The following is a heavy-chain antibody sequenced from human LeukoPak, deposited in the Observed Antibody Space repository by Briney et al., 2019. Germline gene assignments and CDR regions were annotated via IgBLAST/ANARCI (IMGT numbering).Heavy chain of an antibody. V-gene: IGHV4-61*02. Sequence: SQTLSLTCTVSGGSISSGSYYWSWLRQPAGKGLEWIRRIYTSGSTNYNPSLKSRVTISVDTSKNQFSLKLSSVTAADTAVYYWARNIGLIGYYYSYYMDVWGKGTTVSVSS. CDR2: IYTSGST. D-gene: IGHD2/OR15-2a*01. J-gene: IGHJ6*03. CDR3: ARNIGLIGYYYSYYMDV. CDR1: GGSISSGSYY.